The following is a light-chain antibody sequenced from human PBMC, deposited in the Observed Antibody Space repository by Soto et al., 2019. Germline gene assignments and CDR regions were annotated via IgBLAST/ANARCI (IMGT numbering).Light chain of an antibody. CDR2: SND. V-gene: IGLV1-44*01. CDR3: AAWDDSLNHWV. CDR1: SSNIGTNT. Sequence: QSVLTQPPSASGTPGQRVPISCSGSSSNIGTNTVSWYQQLPGTAPKLLMYSNDQRPSGVPDRFSGSKSGASASLAISGLQSEDEADYYCAAWDDSLNHWVFGGGTKVTVL. J-gene: IGLJ3*02.